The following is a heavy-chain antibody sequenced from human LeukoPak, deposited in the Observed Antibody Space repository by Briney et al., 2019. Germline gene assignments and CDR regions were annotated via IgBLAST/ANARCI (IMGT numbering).Heavy chain of an antibody. CDR3: ARGAAATEYYYYYYYMDV. J-gene: IGHJ6*03. CDR2: IYYSGST. CDR1: GGSISSYY. Sequence: SETLSLTCTVSGGSISSYYWSWTRQPPGKGLEWIGYIYYSGSTNYNPSLKSRVTISVDTSKNQFSLKLSSVTAADTAVYYCARGAAATEYYYYYYYMDVWGKGTTVTVSS. V-gene: IGHV4-59*01. D-gene: IGHD6-13*01.